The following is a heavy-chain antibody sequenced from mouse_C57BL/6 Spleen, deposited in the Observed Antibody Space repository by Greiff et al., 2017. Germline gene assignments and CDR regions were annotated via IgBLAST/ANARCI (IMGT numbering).Heavy chain of an antibody. CDR2: ISSGGSYT. J-gene: IGHJ3*01. CDR1: GFTFSSYG. CDR3: ARHYYGSPAWFAY. D-gene: IGHD1-1*01. Sequence: EVMLVESGGDLVKPGGSLKLSCAASGFTFSSYGMSWVRQTPDKRLEWVATISSGGSYTYYPDSVKGRFTISRDNAKNTLYLQMSSLKSEDTAMYYCARHYYGSPAWFAYWGQGTLVTVSA. V-gene: IGHV5-6*01.